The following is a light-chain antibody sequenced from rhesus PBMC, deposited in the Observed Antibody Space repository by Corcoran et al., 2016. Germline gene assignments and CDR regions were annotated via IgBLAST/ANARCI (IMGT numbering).Light chain of an antibody. CDR3: QQFTHWPLT. J-gene: IGKJ4*01. Sequence: EIVMTQSPATLSLSPGERATLSCRASESVSTHLAWYHQKPGQPPGLLIYGASNRATGIPDRFSGSGSGTDFTLTISSLAPEDFAVYDCQQFTHWPLTFGGGTKVEI. V-gene: IGKV3-42*03. CDR1: ESVSTH. CDR2: GAS.